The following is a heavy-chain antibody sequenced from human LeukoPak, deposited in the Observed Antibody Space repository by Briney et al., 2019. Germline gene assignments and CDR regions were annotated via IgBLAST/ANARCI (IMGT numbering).Heavy chain of an antibody. V-gene: IGHV4-59*01. D-gene: IGHD2-21*02. J-gene: IGHJ5*02. Sequence: SETLSLTCTVSGGSISSYYWSWIRKPPGKGLEWIGYIYYSGSTNYNPSLKSRVTISVDTSKNQFSLKLSSVTAADTAVYYCARFHCGGDCPWNWFDPWGQGTLVTVSS. CDR2: IYYSGST. CDR1: GGSISSYY. CDR3: ARFHCGGDCPWNWFDP.